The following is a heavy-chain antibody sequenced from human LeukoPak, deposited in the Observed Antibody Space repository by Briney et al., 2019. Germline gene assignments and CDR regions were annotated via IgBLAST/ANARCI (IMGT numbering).Heavy chain of an antibody. J-gene: IGHJ2*01. Sequence: ASVKVSCKASGGTFGSYVFSWVRQAPGQGLEWMGGIIPIFGTAHYAQKFQGRLTITADESTSTVYMEMSSLRSEDTAMYYCAKEGDTALVTGYFDLWSRGTLVTVSS. V-gene: IGHV1-69*13. CDR3: AKEGDTALVTGYFDL. D-gene: IGHD5-18*01. CDR2: IIPIFGTA. CDR1: GGTFGSYV.